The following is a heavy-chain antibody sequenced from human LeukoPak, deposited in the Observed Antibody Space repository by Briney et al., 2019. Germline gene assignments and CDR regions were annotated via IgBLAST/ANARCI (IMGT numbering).Heavy chain of an antibody. CDR3: ARQDRYDSSGYYRYYFDY. J-gene: IGHJ4*02. Sequence: SETLSLTCTVSGGFISTYYWSWIRQPPGKGLEWIGYIYYSGSTNYNPSLKSRVTISVDTSKNQFSLKLSSVTAADTAVYYCARQDRYDSSGYYRYYFDYWGQGTLVTVSS. D-gene: IGHD3-22*01. CDR1: GGFISTYY. CDR2: IYYSGST. V-gene: IGHV4-59*01.